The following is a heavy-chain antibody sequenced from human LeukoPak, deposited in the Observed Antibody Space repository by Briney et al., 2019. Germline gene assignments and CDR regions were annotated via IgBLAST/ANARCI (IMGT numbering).Heavy chain of an antibody. CDR3: ARQGEYTTSLGRKQFDY. CDR1: GGSISSSSYY. Sequence: SETLSLICTVSGGSISSSSYYWDWIRQSPGKGLEWIGNIYYDGSTHYNPSLKSRVTISVDTSKNQFSLKLSSVTAADTALYYCARQGEYTTSLGRKQFDYWGQGTLVTVSS. CDR2: IYYDGST. J-gene: IGHJ4*02. V-gene: IGHV4-39*01. D-gene: IGHD3-16*01.